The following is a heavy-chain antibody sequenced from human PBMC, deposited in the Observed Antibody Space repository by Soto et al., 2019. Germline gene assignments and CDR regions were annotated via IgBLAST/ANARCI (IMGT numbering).Heavy chain of an antibody. D-gene: IGHD6-13*01. CDR2: TIPIFGTA. Sequence: QVQLVQSGAEVKKPGSSVKVSCKASGGTFSSYAISWVRQAPGQGLEWMEGTIPIFGTANYAQKFQGRVTSTAAESSSTAYMELSSLRSEDTAVYYCARGGQHHHLDYWGQGTLLTVAS. J-gene: IGHJ4*02. CDR1: GGTFSSYA. V-gene: IGHV1-69*01. CDR3: ARGGQHHHLDY.